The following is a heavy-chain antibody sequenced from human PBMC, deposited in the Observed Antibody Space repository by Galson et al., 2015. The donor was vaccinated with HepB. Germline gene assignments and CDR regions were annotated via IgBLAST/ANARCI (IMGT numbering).Heavy chain of an antibody. J-gene: IGHJ4*02. Sequence: SLRLPCAAPGFTFNSYWMHWVRQAPGKGLVRVSRINSDGSSRSYADSVKGGFTISRDNAKHTLYLQMNIRRDEDTAVYYCARGRRIAAAGTPDYWGQGTLVTVSS. CDR2: INSDGSSR. V-gene: IGHV3-74*01. D-gene: IGHD6-13*01. CDR1: GFTFNSYW. CDR3: ARGRRIAAAGTPDY.